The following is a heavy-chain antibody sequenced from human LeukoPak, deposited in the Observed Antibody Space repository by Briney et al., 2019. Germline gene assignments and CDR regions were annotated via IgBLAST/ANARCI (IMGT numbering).Heavy chain of an antibody. CDR1: GYTFTGYY. J-gene: IGHJ4*02. CDR3: AGALGDYVVRGEFDY. CDR2: INPNSGGT. V-gene: IGHV1-2*02. D-gene: IGHD4-17*01. Sequence: ASVKVSCKASGYTFTGYYMHWVRQAPGQGLEWMGWINPNSGGTNYAQKFQGRVTMTRDTSISTAYMELSRLTSDDTAVYYCAGALGDYVVRGEFDYWGQGTLVTVSS.